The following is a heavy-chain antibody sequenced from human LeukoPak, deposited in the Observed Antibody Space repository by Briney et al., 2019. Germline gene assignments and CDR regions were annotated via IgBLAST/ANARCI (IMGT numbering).Heavy chain of an antibody. CDR3: ATPGSVLIFAGFDY. J-gene: IGHJ4*02. CDR2: IYYSGST. Sequence: SETLSLTCTVSGGSISSSSYYWGWIRQPPGKGLEWIGSIYYSGSTYYNPSLKSRVTISVDTSKNRFSLKLSSVTAADTAVYYCATPGSVLIFAGFDYWGQGTLVTVSS. D-gene: IGHD2-8*01. CDR1: GGSISSSSYY. V-gene: IGHV4-39*01.